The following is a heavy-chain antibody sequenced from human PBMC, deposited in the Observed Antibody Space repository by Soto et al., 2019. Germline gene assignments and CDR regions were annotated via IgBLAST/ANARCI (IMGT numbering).Heavy chain of an antibody. Sequence: QVQLLESGGGVVQPGRSLRLSCVASGFTLTNNGMHWVRQAPGQGLEWVAVISSDGSSYYYGDSVRGRFTISRDTSKNILFGEMNSLTKADTAVYYGGKDRGRAEGGTCSHYYSGVDVGGQGTSVTVS. D-gene: IGHD2-21*01. CDR1: GFTLTNNG. J-gene: IGHJ6*02. CDR2: ISSDGSSY. V-gene: IGHV3-30*18. CDR3: GKDRGRAEGGTCSHYYSGVDV.